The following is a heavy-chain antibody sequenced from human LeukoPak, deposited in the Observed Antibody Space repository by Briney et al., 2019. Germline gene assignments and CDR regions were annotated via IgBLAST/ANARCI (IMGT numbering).Heavy chain of an antibody. J-gene: IGHJ4*02. V-gene: IGHV1-69*13. CDR1: GGTFSSYA. D-gene: IGHD3-3*01. Sequence: GASVKVSCKASGGTFSSYAISWVRQAPGQGLEWMGGIIPIFGTANYAQKFQGRVTITADESTSTAYLELSSLRSEDTAVYYCARLPSSYDFWSASGPHFDYWGQGTLVTVSS. CDR3: ARLPSSYDFWSASGPHFDY. CDR2: IIPIFGTA.